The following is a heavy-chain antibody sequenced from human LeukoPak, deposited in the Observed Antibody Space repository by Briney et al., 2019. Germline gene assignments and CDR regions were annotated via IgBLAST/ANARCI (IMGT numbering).Heavy chain of an antibody. CDR2: IYYSGST. V-gene: IGHV4-59*12. CDR3: AGSRVDAFDI. D-gene: IGHD1-26*01. Sequence: SETLSLTCTVSGGSISSYYWSWIRQPPGKGLEWIGYIYYSGSTNYNPSLKSRVTISVDTSKNQFSLKLSSVTAADTAVYYCAGSRVDAFDIWGQGTMVTVSS. J-gene: IGHJ3*02. CDR1: GGSISSYY.